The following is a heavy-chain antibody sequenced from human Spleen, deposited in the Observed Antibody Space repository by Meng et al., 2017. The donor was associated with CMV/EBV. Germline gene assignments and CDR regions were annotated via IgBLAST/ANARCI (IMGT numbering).Heavy chain of an antibody. J-gene: IGHJ4*02. CDR3: ARGDRGTTELDY. CDR2: IYYTGST. CDR1: GCSLCSRVSS. V-gene: IGHV4-31*02. D-gene: IGHD2/OR15-2a*01. Sequence: SGCSLCSRVSSWSWLRPHPGKGLGWIGYIYYTGSTYYIPSLKSRVTISVDTSKNQFSLKLSSVTAAATAVYYCARGDRGTTELDYWGQGTLVTVSS.